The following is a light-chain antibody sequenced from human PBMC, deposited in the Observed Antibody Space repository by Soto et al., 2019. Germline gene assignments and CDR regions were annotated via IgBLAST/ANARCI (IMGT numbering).Light chain of an antibody. CDR3: MQPLQSWT. V-gene: IGKV2-28*01. CDR2: LGS. J-gene: IGKJ1*01. Sequence: DIVMTQSPLSLPVTPGEPASISCRSSQSLLHSNGYNYLDWYLQKPGQSPQLLIYLGSNRASGVPDWFSGSGSGTDFTLKISRVEAEDVGVYYCMQPLQSWTIXQGTKVDIK. CDR1: QSLLHSNGYNY.